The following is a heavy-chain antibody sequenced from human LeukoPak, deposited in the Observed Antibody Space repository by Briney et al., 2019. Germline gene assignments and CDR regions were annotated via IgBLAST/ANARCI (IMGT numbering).Heavy chain of an antibody. D-gene: IGHD3-9*01. CDR1: RYTFTSYD. Sequence: ASVKVSCKASRYTFTSYDINWVRQATGQGLEWMGWMNPNSGNTGYAQKFQGRVTLTRNTSISTAYMELSSLRSEDTAVYYCARGSTYYDILTGYSHFDYWGQGTLVTVSS. J-gene: IGHJ4*02. CDR3: ARGSTYYDILTGYSHFDY. V-gene: IGHV1-8*01. CDR2: MNPNSGNT.